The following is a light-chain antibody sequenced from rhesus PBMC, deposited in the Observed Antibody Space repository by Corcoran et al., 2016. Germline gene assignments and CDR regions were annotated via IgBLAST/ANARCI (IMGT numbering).Light chain of an antibody. J-gene: IGKJ4*01. V-gene: IGKV6-55*01. CDR2: FAS. CDR3: QQSSNLPLT. CDR1: QNIGTT. Sequence: IVLTQSPAFQSVTLKEKVTITCQASQNIGTTLHWYQQKPDQSPNLLIKFASQSISGVPSRFSGSGSGTDFTLTINSLEAEDVATYYCQQSSNLPLTFGGGTKVELK.